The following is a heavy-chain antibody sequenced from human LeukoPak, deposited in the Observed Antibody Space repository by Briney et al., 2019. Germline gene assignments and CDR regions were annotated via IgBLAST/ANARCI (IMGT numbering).Heavy chain of an antibody. CDR2: INPNRGGT. CDR1: GYRLTGNY. V-gene: IGHV1-2*02. Sequence: DSLNVSCKASGYRLTGNYIHWVRQTARQRGEGVGWINPNRGGTHNVHKFQGGVTLTRDTSISTAYMELSRLRSDDTAVYYCARYKSGDYYGSGSYLNYWGQGTLVTVSS. D-gene: IGHD3-10*01. J-gene: IGHJ4*02. CDR3: ARYKSGDYYGSGSYLNY.